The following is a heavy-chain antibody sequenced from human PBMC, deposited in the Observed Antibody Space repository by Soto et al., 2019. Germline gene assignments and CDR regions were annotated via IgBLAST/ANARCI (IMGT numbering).Heavy chain of an antibody. CDR1: GGTFSSYT. V-gene: IGHV1-69*02. J-gene: IGHJ3*02. Sequence: QVQLVQSGAEVKKPGSSVKVSCKASGGTFSSYTISWVRQAPGQGLEWMGRIIPILGIANYAQKFQGRVTITADKSTSTAYMELSSLRSEDTAVYYCASPSHYDSSGYYNTDAFDIWGQGTMVTVSS. CDR2: IIPILGIA. CDR3: ASPSHYDSSGYYNTDAFDI. D-gene: IGHD3-22*01.